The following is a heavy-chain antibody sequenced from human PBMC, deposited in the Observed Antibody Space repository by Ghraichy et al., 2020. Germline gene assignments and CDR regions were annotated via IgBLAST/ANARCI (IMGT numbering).Heavy chain of an antibody. Sequence: ETLSLTCTVSGGSISSYYWSWIRQPPGKGLEWIGYIYTSGSTNYNPSLKSRVTISVDTSKNQFSLKLSSVTAADTAVYYCARFVPPHVTSWYVWEGAPGGNWFDPWGQGTLVTVSS. V-gene: IGHV4-4*09. D-gene: IGHD6-13*01. CDR1: GGSISSYY. CDR3: ARFVPPHVTSWYVWEGAPGGNWFDP. CDR2: IYTSGST. J-gene: IGHJ5*02.